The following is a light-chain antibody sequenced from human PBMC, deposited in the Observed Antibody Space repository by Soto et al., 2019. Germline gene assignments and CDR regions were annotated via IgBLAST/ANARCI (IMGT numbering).Light chain of an antibody. CDR1: SSNIGSKT. CDR2: SNN. V-gene: IGLV1-44*01. Sequence: QSVLTQPPSASGTPGQRVTISCSGSSSNIGSKTVNWYQQLPGTAPKLLIYSNNQRPSGVPDRFSGSKSGTSASLAISGLQSEEEADYYCAAWDDSLNAVVFGGGTKLTVL. J-gene: IGLJ2*01. CDR3: AAWDDSLNAVV.